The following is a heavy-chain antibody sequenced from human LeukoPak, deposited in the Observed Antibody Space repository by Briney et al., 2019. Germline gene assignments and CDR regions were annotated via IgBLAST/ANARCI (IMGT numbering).Heavy chain of an antibody. Sequence: SETLSLTCTVSGGSISSSSYYWGWIRQPPGKGLEWIGSIYYSGSTYYNPSLKGRVTISVDTSKNQFSLKLSSVTAADTAVYYYARHRGVYSSGWYSDFDYWGQGTLVTVSS. CDR3: ARHRGVYSSGWYSDFDY. D-gene: IGHD6-19*01. J-gene: IGHJ4*02. CDR2: IYYSGST. CDR1: GGSISSSSYY. V-gene: IGHV4-39*01.